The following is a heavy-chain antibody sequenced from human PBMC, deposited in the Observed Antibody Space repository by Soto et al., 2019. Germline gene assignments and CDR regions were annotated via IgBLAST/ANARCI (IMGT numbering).Heavy chain of an antibody. CDR1: GGSISSGGYS. J-gene: IGHJ4*02. CDR2: IYHSGST. D-gene: IGHD6-19*01. Sequence: TLSLTCAVSGGSISSGGYSWSWIRQPPGKGLEWIGYIYHSGSTYYNPSLKSRVTISVDRSKNQFSLKLSSVTATDTAVYYCARAYSSGWCFDYWGQGTLVTVSS. CDR3: ARAYSSGWCFDY. V-gene: IGHV4-30-2*01.